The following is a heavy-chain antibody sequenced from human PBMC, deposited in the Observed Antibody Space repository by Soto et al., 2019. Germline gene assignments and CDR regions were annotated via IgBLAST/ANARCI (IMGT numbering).Heavy chain of an antibody. Sequence: VGSLSLSCAASGFSFGRYAMCWVRQAPGKGLEWVASIPYDGGNRKYADSVKGRFTISRDNAKDMLYLHMSSLGPDDTSVYYCAREYLDYGPDVWGQGTSVTVS. V-gene: IGHV3-30-3*01. CDR2: IPYDGGNR. CDR3: AREYLDYGPDV. J-gene: IGHJ6*02. CDR1: GFSFGRYA.